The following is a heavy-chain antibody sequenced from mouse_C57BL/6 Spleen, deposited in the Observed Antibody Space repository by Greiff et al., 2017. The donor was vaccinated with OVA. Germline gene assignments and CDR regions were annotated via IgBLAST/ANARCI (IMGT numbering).Heavy chain of an antibody. D-gene: IGHD1-1*01. V-gene: IGHV1-22*01. CDR1: GYTFTDYN. CDR3: ARNYGSSPLYAMDY. CDR2: INPNNGGT. J-gene: IGHJ4*01. Sequence: VQLKQSGPELVKPGASVKMSCKASGYTFTDYNMHWVKQSHGKSLEWIGYINPNNGGTSYNQKFKGKATLTVNKSSSTAYMELRSLTSEDSAVYYCARNYGSSPLYAMDYWGQGTSVTVSS.